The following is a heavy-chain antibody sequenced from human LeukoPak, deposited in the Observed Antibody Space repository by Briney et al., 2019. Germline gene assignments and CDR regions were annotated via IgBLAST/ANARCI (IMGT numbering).Heavy chain of an antibody. CDR1: GVSISSYY. Sequence: NPSETLSLTCSVSGVSISSYYWSWIRQSPGKGLEWIGYISYSGGTNYNPSLKSRVTISLDTSKNQFSLQLSSVTAADTAVYYCVRGERLGGDYWGHGTLVTASS. CDR3: VRGERLGGDY. V-gene: IGHV4-59*01. CDR2: ISYSGGT. D-gene: IGHD3-10*01. J-gene: IGHJ4*01.